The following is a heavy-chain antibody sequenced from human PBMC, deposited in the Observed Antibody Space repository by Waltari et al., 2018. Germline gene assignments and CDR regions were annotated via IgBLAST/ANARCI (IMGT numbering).Heavy chain of an antibody. D-gene: IGHD6-13*01. CDR3: AIAPTGEAAARVDY. V-gene: IGHV1-69*02. CDR1: GGTFSSYT. CDR2: IIPILGIA. J-gene: IGHJ4*02. Sequence: QVQLVQSGAEVKKPGSSVKVSCKASGGTFSSYTISWVRQAPGQGLEWRGRIIPILGIANYEQKFQGRVTITADNSTSAAYMELSSLRSEDTAVYYCAIAPTGEAAARVDYWGQGTLVTVSS.